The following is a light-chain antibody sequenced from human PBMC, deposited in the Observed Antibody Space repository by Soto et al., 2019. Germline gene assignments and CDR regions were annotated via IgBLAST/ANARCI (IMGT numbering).Light chain of an antibody. J-gene: IGKJ2*01. Sequence: EIVMTQSPATLSVSPGERVALSCRASQSVRSNFAWYQQKPGQAPRILIYDASTRATGIPARFSGSGSGTEFTLTISGLQSEDFGVYYCPQNNNWPSTFGQGTKREIK. V-gene: IGKV3-15*01. CDR3: PQNNNWPST. CDR1: QSVRSN. CDR2: DAS.